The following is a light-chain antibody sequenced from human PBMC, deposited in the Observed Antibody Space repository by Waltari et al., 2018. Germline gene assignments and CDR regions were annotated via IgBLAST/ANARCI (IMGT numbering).Light chain of an antibody. CDR1: SLSSFY. J-gene: IGLJ2*01. V-gene: IGLV3-19*01. CDR2: GQD. Sequence: SSKLTQDPAVSVALGQTVKITCQGDSLSSFYASWYQQRPGQAPILVLYGQDNRPSGIPERFSGSTSGNTASLTITGAQADDEADYYCHSRDTSSTRVFGGGTRLTV. CDR3: HSRDTSSTRV.